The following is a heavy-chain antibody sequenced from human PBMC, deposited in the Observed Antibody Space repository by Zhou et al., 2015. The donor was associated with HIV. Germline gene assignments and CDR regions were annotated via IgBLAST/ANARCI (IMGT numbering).Heavy chain of an antibody. V-gene: IGHV1-69*06. CDR3: ARSSVNHDYAFDL. D-gene: IGHD3-22*01. Sequence: LVQSGTEVRKPGSSVKVSCKATGGTFSGSDISWVRQAPGQGLEWMGSITPMFETETYAEKFRARLTITVDKSTSAAYMELSRLTSEDAAVYFCARSSVNHDYAFDLWGQGTKVIVSS. CDR2: ITPMFETE. J-gene: IGHJ3*01. CDR1: GGTFSGSD.